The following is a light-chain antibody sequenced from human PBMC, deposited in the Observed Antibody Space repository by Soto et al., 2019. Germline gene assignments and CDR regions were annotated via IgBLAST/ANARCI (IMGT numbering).Light chain of an antibody. CDR1: SSNIGAGYD. CDR3: LSFDSSLSVV. Sequence: QSVLPQPPSVSGAPGQRVTISCTGSSSNIGAGYDVHWYQQLPGRAPKLLIYGNTNRPSGVPDRFSGSKSGTSASLAITGLQAEDEADYYCLSFDSSLSVVVGGGTKVTVL. J-gene: IGLJ2*01. V-gene: IGLV1-40*01. CDR2: GNT.